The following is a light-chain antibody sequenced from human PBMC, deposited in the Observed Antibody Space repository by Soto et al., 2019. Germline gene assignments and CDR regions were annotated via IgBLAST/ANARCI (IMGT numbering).Light chain of an antibody. Sequence: DIQMTTSPSTLSASVGESFTITCRASQSISSWLAWYQQKPGKAPKLLIYAASTLQSGVPSRFSGSGSGTDFTLTISCLQSEDFATYYCQQYYSYPLTFGGGTNV. V-gene: IGKV1-5*01. CDR1: QSISSW. J-gene: IGKJ4*01. CDR3: QQYYSYPLT. CDR2: AAS.